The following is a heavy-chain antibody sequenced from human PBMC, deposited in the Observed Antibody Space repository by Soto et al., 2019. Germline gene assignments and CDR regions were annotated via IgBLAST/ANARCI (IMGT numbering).Heavy chain of an antibody. CDR3: ATENPVWFGDLLFTAYGMEV. CDR1: GFSFSRAW. Sequence: EVQLVEPGGGLVKPGGSLRLSCAASGFSFSRAWMNWVRQAPGKGPESVGRIRTNVDGGTTDYAAPVKGRFTISRDDSNNTLYLQMDNLKIEDTAVYYCATENPVWFGDLLFTAYGMEVWGQGTTVTVSS. CDR2: IRTNVDGGTT. J-gene: IGHJ6*02. D-gene: IGHD3-10*01. V-gene: IGHV3-15*07.